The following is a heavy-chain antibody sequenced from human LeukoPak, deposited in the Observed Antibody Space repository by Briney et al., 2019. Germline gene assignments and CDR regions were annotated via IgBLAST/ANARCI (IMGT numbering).Heavy chain of an antibody. D-gene: IGHD6-13*01. CDR2: ISYDGSYE. J-gene: IGHJ5*02. V-gene: IGHV3-30*04. Sequence: AGGSLRLSCAASGFTFSFYTMYWVRQAPGKGLEWVAFISYDGSYEYYTDSVKGRFTISRDNSKNTLYLQMNSLRAEDTAVYYCARDKIEAAVSGSLFDHWGQGTLVTVSS. CDR3: ARDKIEAAVSGSLFDH. CDR1: GFTFSFYT.